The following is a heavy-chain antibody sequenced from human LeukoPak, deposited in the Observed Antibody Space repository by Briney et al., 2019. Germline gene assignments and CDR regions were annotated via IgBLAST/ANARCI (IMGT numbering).Heavy chain of an antibody. V-gene: IGHV3-48*02. CDR1: GFTFSSYS. J-gene: IGHJ5*02. CDR3: ARDAYSSSWYRNWFDP. CDR2: ISSSSSTI. D-gene: IGHD6-13*01. Sequence: PGGSLRLSCAASGFTFSSYSMNWVRQAPGKGLEWASYISSSSSTIYYADSVKGRFTISRDNAKNSLYLQMNSLRDEDTAVYYCARDAYSSSWYRNWFDPWGQGTLVTVSS.